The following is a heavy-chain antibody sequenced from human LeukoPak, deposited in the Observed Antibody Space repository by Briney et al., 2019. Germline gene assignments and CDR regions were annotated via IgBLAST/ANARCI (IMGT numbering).Heavy chain of an antibody. V-gene: IGHV3-30-3*01. CDR1: GFTFSSYA. CDR3: ARDRDTYFDY. J-gene: IGHJ4*02. CDR2: ISYDGSNK. Sequence: GRSLRLSCAASGFTFSSYAMHGARQAPGKGLEWVAVISYDGSNKYYADSVKGRFTISSDNSKNTLYLQMNSLRAEDTAVYYCARDRDTYFDYWGQGTLVTVSS.